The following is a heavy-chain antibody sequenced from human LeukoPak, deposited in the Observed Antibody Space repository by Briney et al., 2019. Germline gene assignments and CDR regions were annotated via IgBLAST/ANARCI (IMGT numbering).Heavy chain of an antibody. Sequence: SETLSLTCTVSGGSISSSNYYWGWLRQPPGKGLEWIGSIYYSGSTYYNPSLKSRVTISVDTSKNQFSLKLSSVTAADTAVYYCARTTGYYYYYMDVWGKGTTVTVSS. CDR3: ARTTGYYYYYMDV. J-gene: IGHJ6*03. D-gene: IGHD4-17*01. CDR1: GGSISSSNYY. CDR2: IYYSGST. V-gene: IGHV4-39*01.